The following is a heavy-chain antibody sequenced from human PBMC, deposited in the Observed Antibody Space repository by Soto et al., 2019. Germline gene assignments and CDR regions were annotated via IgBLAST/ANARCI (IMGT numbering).Heavy chain of an antibody. CDR1: GGSLSRYF. CDR2: IYYSGST. J-gene: IGHJ4*02. CDR3: ARFGIGSTKNPTFDY. D-gene: IGHD1-26*01. Sequence: SETLSLTCTVSGGSLSRYFWSWIRQPPGQGLEWIGHIYYSGSTSYNPSLNSRVTISVVTSKNQFSLKLSSVTAADTAVYYCARFGIGSTKNPTFDYWGQGALVTVSS. V-gene: IGHV4-59*01.